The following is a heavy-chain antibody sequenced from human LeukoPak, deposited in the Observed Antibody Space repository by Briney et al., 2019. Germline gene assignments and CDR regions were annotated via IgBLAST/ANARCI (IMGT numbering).Heavy chain of an antibody. J-gene: IGHJ6*03. D-gene: IGHD5-12*01. CDR1: GGSISSGSYY. CDR2: IYTSGST. V-gene: IGHV4-61*02. Sequence: SETLSLTCTVSGGSISSGSYYWSWIRQPAGKGLEWIGRIYTSGSTNYNPSLKSRVTISVDTSKNQFSLKLRSVTAADTAVYYCARGTPTTPFKYYYYYMDVWGKGTTGTVSS. CDR3: ARGTPTTPFKYYYYYMDV.